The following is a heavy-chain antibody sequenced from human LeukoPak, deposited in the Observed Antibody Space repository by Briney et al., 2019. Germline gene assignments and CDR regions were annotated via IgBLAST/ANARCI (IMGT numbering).Heavy chain of an antibody. D-gene: IGHD3-22*01. V-gene: IGHV1-2*02. CDR2: INPNSGGT. CDR1: GYTFTGYY. Sequence: ASVKVSCKASGYTFTGYYMHWVRQAPGQGLEWMGWINPNSGGTNYAQKFQGRVTMTRDMSISTAYMELSRLRSEDTAVYYCARAGNYYDSSGYLYYFDYWGQGTLVTVSS. CDR3: ARAGNYYDSSGYLYYFDY. J-gene: IGHJ4*02.